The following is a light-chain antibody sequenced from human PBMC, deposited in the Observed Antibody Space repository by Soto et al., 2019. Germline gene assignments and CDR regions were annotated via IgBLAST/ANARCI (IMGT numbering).Light chain of an antibody. CDR2: GAS. CDR3: QQYSIWRT. CDR1: ESVSTN. V-gene: IGKV3-15*01. Sequence: EIVMTQSPATLSLSPGERATLSCRASESVSTNLAWYQQKAGQAPRLLIYGASTRATGIPARFSGSGSGTVFTLTISSLQSEDFAVYYCQQYSIWRTFGQGTKVEIK. J-gene: IGKJ1*01.